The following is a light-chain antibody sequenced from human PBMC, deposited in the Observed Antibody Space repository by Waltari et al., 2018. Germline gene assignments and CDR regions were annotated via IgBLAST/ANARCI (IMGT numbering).Light chain of an antibody. V-gene: IGKV3-11*01. Sequence: EIVLTQSPATLSLSPGERATLSCRANQDVSNYLAWYQQKPGQAPRLLIYGASNRATGIQSRFSVSGSGTDFPFTISSLEPDDFAVYYCQHRNDSPFRLTFGGATKVEI. CDR3: QHRNDSPFRLT. CDR1: QDVSNY. J-gene: IGKJ4*01. CDR2: GAS.